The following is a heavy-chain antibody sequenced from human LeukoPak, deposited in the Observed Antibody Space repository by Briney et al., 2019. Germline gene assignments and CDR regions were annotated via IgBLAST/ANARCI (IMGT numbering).Heavy chain of an antibody. D-gene: IGHD3-10*01. CDR3: AKSYGSGSYPVN. CDR2: ISGDGGST. J-gene: IGHJ4*02. V-gene: IGHV3-43*02. Sequence: PGGSLRLSCAASGFTFDDYAMHWVRQAPGKGLEWVSLISGDGGSTYYADSAKGRFTISRDNSKNSLYLQMNSLRTEDTALYYCAKSYGSGSYPVNWGQGTLVTVSS. CDR1: GFTFDDYA.